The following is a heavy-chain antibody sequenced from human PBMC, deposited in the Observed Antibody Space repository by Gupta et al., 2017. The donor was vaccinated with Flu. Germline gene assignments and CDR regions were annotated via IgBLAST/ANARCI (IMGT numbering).Heavy chain of an antibody. J-gene: IGHJ4*02. CDR1: GFTFSNYA. Sequence: EVQLLESGGGLVQPGGSLRLSCAASGFTFSNYALSWVRQAPGEGLEWVSAISSSGSATHYADSVKGRFTISRENSKNTLYLQMNSLRAEDTAVYYCATHYDSSGYLVYFDYWGQGTLVTVSS. CDR2: ISSSGSAT. D-gene: IGHD3-22*01. V-gene: IGHV3-23*01. CDR3: ATHYDSSGYLVYFDY.